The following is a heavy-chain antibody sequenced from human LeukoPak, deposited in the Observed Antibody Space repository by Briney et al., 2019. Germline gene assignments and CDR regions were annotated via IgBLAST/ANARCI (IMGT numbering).Heavy chain of an antibody. CDR1: GFTFSDYY. CDR3: AKGTWDIVVVVARSGYFQH. Sequence: GGSLRLSCAASGFTFSDYYMSWIRQAPGKGLEWVSYISSSGSTIYYADSVKGRFTISRDNAKNSLYLQMNSLRAEDTAVYYCAKGTWDIVVVVARSGYFQHWGQGTLVTVSS. D-gene: IGHD2-15*01. V-gene: IGHV3-11*01. J-gene: IGHJ1*01. CDR2: ISSSGSTI.